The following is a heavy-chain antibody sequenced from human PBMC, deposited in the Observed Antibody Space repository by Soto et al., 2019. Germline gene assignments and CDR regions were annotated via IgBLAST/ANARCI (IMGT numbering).Heavy chain of an antibody. CDR1: GISVSTSDYY. J-gene: IGHJ4*02. D-gene: IGHD2-15*01. CDR2: IYYSGST. V-gene: IGHV4-39*01. CDR3: AGFLVPASRNCDFDY. Sequence: PSETLSLTCTVSGISVSTSDYYWGWVRQPPGKGLDWIGNIYYSGSTFYNPSLRSRVTLSVDTSKNQFSLRLNSVTAADTAVYFCAGFLVPASRNCDFDYWGQGTLVTVSS.